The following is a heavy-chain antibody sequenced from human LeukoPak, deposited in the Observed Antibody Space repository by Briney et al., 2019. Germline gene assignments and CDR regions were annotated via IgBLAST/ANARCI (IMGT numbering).Heavy chain of an antibody. J-gene: IGHJ4*02. CDR3: ARRAQVERRHSQFDY. Sequence: ASVKVSCKASGYIFTSSYIHWVRQAPGQELEWMGMINPSGGSTGYAQKFQGRVTMTRDMSTSTVYMELSSLRSEDTAVFYCARRAQVERRHSQFDYWGQGTLVTVSS. D-gene: IGHD1-1*01. V-gene: IGHV1-46*01. CDR1: GYIFTSSY. CDR2: INPSGGST.